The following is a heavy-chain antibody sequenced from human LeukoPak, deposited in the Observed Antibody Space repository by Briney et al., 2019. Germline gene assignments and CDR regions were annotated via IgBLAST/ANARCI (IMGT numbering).Heavy chain of an antibody. CDR1: GGSISSSSYY. CDR3: ARRVRNAVLSTYYYYGMDV. D-gene: IGHD4/OR15-4a*01. CDR2: IYYSGST. V-gene: IGHV4-39*01. Sequence: PSETLSLTCTVSGGSISSSSYYWGWIRQPPGKGLEWIGSIYYSGSTYYNPSLKSRVTISVDTSKNQFSLKLSSVTAADTAVYYCARRVRNAVLSTYYYYGMDVWGQGTTVTVSS. J-gene: IGHJ6*02.